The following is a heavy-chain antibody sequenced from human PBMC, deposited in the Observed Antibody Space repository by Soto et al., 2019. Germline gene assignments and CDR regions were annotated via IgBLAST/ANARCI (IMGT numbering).Heavy chain of an antibody. D-gene: IGHD6-19*01. J-gene: IGHJ5*02. CDR2: IYWDDEK. Sequence: QITLKESGPTLVKPTQTLTLTCTFSGFSLNTGGVGVAWIRQPPGKALEWLANIYWDDEKRYSPSLKSRPTITKDTSKNQVVLKMTNMDPVDTATYNCAHSRSSGWVDPWGQGTLVTVSP. CDR3: AHSRSSGWVDP. CDR1: GFSLNTGGVG. V-gene: IGHV2-5*02.